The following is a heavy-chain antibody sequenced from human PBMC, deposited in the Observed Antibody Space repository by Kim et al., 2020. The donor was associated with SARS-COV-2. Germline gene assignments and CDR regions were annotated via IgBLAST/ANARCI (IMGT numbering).Heavy chain of an antibody. J-gene: IGHJ4*02. D-gene: IGHD5-12*01. Sequence: GGSLRLSCAASGFTFSSYSLNWVRQAPGKGLEWVSSITSSSRYIYYADSVKGRFTISRDNAKISLFLQMNSLRAEDTAVYYCAVYSGYDYYFDSWGQGTLVTVSS. CDR3: AVYSGYDYYFDS. CDR2: ITSSSRYI. CDR1: GFTFSSYS. V-gene: IGHV3-21*01.